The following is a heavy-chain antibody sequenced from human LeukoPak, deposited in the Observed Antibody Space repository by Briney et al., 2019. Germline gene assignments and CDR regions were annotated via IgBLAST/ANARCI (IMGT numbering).Heavy chain of an antibody. D-gene: IGHD5-12*01. CDR1: GGTFSSYA. V-gene: IGHV1-69*06. Sequence: SVKVSCKASGGTFSSYAISWVRQAPGQGLEWMGGIIPIFGTANYAQKFQGRVTITADKSTSTAYMELSSLRSEDTAVYYCARDLRVARGLTFDYWGQGTLVTVSS. CDR3: ARDLRVARGLTFDY. J-gene: IGHJ4*02. CDR2: IIPIFGTA.